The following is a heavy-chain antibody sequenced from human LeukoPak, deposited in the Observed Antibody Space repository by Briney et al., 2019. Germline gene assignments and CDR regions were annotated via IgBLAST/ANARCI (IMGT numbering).Heavy chain of an antibody. CDR2: IYPGDSDT. J-gene: IGHJ4*02. CDR3: ARVAMTGYSSSSDYFDY. D-gene: IGHD6-6*01. Sequence: GESLKISCKGSGYSFTTYWLGWVRQMPGKGLEWMGIIYPGDSDTRYSPSFQGQVTISADKSISTAYLQWSSLKASDTAIYYCARVAMTGYSSSSDYFDYWGQGTLVTVSS. V-gene: IGHV5-51*01. CDR1: GYSFTTYW.